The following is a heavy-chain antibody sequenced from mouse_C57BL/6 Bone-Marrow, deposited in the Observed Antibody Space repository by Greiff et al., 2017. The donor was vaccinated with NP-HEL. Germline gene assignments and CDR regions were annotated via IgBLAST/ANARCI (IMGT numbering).Heavy chain of an antibody. V-gene: IGHV1-63*01. CDR3: ARYYYGSSYDYFDY. J-gene: IGHJ2*01. CDR1: GYTFTNYW. D-gene: IGHD1-1*01. Sequence: QVHVKQSGAELVRPGTSVKMSCKASGYTFTNYWIGWAKQRPGHGLEWIGDIYPGGGYTNYNEKFKGKATLTADKSSSTAYMQFSSLTSEDSAIYYCARYYYGSSYDYFDYWGQGTTLTVSS. CDR2: IYPGGGYT.